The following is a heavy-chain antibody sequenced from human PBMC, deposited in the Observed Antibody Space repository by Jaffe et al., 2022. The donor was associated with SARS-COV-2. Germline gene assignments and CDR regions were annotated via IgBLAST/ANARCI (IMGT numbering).Heavy chain of an antibody. D-gene: IGHD3-16*02. Sequence: QLQLQESGPGLVKPSETLSLTCTVSGGSISSSSYYWGWIRQPPGKGLEWIGSIYYSGSTYYNPSLKSRVTISVDTSKNQFSLKLSSVTAADTAVYYCARLNGFTFGGVIVHDAFDIWGQGTMVTVSS. CDR1: GGSISSSSYY. CDR3: ARLNGFTFGGVIVHDAFDI. J-gene: IGHJ3*02. CDR2: IYYSGST. V-gene: IGHV4-39*01.